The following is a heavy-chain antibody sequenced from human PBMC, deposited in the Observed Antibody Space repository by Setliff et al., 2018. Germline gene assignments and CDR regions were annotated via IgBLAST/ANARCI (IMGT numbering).Heavy chain of an antibody. V-gene: IGHV3-7*01. J-gene: IGHJ4*02. Sequence: PGGSLRLSCAASGFTFSRYWMSWVRQAPGKGLEGVANIKQDGSDTYYMDSVKGRFTISRDNANNSLYLQMNTLRVEDTAVYFCAKAGGSGFGMDYLDSWGQGTLVTVSS. CDR2: IKQDGSDT. D-gene: IGHD3-3*01. CDR3: AKAGGSGFGMDYLDS. CDR1: GFTFSRYW.